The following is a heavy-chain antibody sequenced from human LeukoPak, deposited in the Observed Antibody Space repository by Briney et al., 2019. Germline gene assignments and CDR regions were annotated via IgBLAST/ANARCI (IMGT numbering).Heavy chain of an antibody. CDR1: GGSISSSNW. J-gene: IGHJ6*03. V-gene: IGHV4-4*02. Sequence: SGTLSLTCAVSGGSISSSNWWSWVRQPPGKGLEWIGEIYHSGSTNYNPSLKSRVTISEDTSKNQFSLKLTSVTAADTAVYYCARQGWELQLGCYYYYLDVLGKGTTVTVS. CDR3: ARQGWELQLGCYYYYLDV. D-gene: IGHD1-26*01. CDR2: IYHSGST.